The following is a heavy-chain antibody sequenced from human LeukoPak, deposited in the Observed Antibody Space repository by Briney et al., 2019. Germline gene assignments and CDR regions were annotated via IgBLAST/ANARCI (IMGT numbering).Heavy chain of an antibody. J-gene: IGHJ6*02. CDR1: GYTFTGYY. CDR2: INPNSGGT. V-gene: IGHV1-2*02. Sequence: ASVKVSFKASGYTFTGYYIHWVRQAPGQGLEWMGWINPNSGGTNYAQKFQGRVTMTRDTSISTAYMELSRLRSDDTAVYFCARDHCVSSGCYEDYYYGMDVWGRGTTVTVSS. CDR3: ARDHCVSSGCYEDYYYGMDV. D-gene: IGHD2-2*01.